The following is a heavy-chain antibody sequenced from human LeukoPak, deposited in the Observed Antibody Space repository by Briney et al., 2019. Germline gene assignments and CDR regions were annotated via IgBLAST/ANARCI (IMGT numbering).Heavy chain of an antibody. CDR2: INHSGST. D-gene: IGHD5-24*01. V-gene: IGHV4-34*01. J-gene: IGHJ4*02. CDR1: GGSFSGYY. CDR3: ARGESREVLDY. Sequence: SETLSLTCAVYGGSFSGYYWSWIRQPPGKGLEWIGEINHSGSTNYNPSLKSRVTISVDTSKNQFSLKLSSVTAADTAVYYCARGESREVLDYWGQGTLVTVSS.